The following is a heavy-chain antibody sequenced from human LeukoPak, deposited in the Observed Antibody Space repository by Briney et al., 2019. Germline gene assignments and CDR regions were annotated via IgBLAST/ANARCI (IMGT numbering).Heavy chain of an antibody. CDR1: GFTFDDYA. D-gene: IGHD6-6*01. V-gene: IGHV3-9*01. CDR2: ISGNSGSI. J-gene: IGHJ6*03. Sequence: SLRLSCAASGFTFDDYAMHWGRQAPGKGPEWVSGISGNSGSIGYADSVKGRFTISRDNAKNSLYLQMNSLRAEDTALYYCAKDTVDSSSSGYYYMDVWGKGTTVTVSS. CDR3: AKDTVDSSSSGYYYMDV.